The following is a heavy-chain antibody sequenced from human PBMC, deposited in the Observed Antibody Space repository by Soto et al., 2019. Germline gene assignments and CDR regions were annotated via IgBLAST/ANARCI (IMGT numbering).Heavy chain of an antibody. CDR1: GGSISSYY. CDR2: IYTSGST. Sequence: QVQLQESGPRLVKPSETLSLTCTVSGGSISSYYWSWIRQPAGKGLEWIGRIYTSGSTNYNPSLKSRATMSVDTSKNQFSLKLSSVTAADTAVYYCARDRRGYSSGWYFDYWGQGTLVTVSS. D-gene: IGHD6-19*01. J-gene: IGHJ4*02. CDR3: ARDRRGYSSGWYFDY. V-gene: IGHV4-4*07.